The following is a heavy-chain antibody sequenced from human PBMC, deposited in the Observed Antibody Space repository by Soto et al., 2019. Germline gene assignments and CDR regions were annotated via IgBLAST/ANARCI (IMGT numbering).Heavy chain of an antibody. V-gene: IGHV4-30-4*01. J-gene: IGHJ4*02. CDR3: ARDSNGPSELGY. D-gene: IGHD3-10*01. CDR2: IYDSGRT. Sequence: PSETLSLTCTVSGASISSGDYYWSWIRQPPGKGLEWIGYIYDSGRTSYNPPLKSRVTISVDTSKNQFSLKLSSVTAADTAVYYCARDSNGPSELGYWGQGXLVTVYS. CDR1: GASISSGDYY.